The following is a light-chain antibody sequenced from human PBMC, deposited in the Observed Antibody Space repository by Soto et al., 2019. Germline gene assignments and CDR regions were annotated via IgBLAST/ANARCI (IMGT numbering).Light chain of an antibody. CDR1: QSLSSNY. J-gene: IGKJ1*01. V-gene: IGKV3-20*01. CDR2: RAS. Sequence: EIVLTQSPGTLSLSPGERATLSCRASQSLSSNYLAWHQQKTGQAPRLLIYRASSRATGIPDRFSGSGSGTDFTLTITRLEPEDFAVYYCQQYDTSPRTFGQGTQVEIK. CDR3: QQYDTSPRT.